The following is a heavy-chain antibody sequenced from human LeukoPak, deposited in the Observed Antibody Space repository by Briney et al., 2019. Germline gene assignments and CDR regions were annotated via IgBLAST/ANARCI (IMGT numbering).Heavy chain of an antibody. CDR2: ISGTTSTI. Sequence: GGSLRLSCAASGFTSSSYSMNWVRQAPGKGLEWVSYISGTTSTIYYADSVKGRFTISRDNAKNSLYLQMNSLRAEDTAVYYCAREVTYCGGDCSGGWFDPWGQGTLVTVSS. CDR3: AREVTYCGGDCSGGWFDP. V-gene: IGHV3-48*01. J-gene: IGHJ5*02. D-gene: IGHD2-21*02. CDR1: GFTSSSYS.